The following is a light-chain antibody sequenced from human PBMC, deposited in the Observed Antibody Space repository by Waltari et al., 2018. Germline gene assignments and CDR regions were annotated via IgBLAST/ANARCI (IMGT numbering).Light chain of an antibody. V-gene: IGLV2-14*01. Sequence: QSALTQPASVSGSPGQSITIPCTGTSSDVGGYNYVSWYQQHPVKAPKLMIYDVSNRPSGVSNRFSGSKSGNTASLTISGLQAEDEADYYCSSYTSSSTLVFGGGTKLTVL. CDR1: SSDVGGYNY. CDR3: SSYTSSSTLV. CDR2: DVS. J-gene: IGLJ2*01.